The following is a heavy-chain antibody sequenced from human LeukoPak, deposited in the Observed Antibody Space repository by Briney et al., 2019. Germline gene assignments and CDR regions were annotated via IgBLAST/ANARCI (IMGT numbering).Heavy chain of an antibody. J-gene: IGHJ5*02. Sequence: PSETLSLTCTISDGSISSGGHYWSWIRQPPGKGLEWIGYIYHSGSTYYNPSLKSRVTISVDRSKNQFSLKLSSVTAADTAVYYCARFRIHCSSTSCYTGWFDPWGQGTLVTVSS. V-gene: IGHV4-30-2*01. CDR1: DGSISSGGHY. CDR3: ARFRIHCSSTSCYTGWFDP. CDR2: IYHSGST. D-gene: IGHD2-2*02.